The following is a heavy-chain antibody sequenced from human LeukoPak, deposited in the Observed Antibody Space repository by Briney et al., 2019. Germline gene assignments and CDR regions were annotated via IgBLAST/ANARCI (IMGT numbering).Heavy chain of an antibody. CDR3: AREPTYDILTTDAFDI. D-gene: IGHD3-9*01. Sequence: PGGSLRLSCAASGFIFSNFEMNWARQAPGKGLEWVAYISSSGSSGITIDYADSVKGRFTISRDDAKYSVNLQMTSLRVEDTAVYYCAREPTYDILTTDAFDIWGQGTMVTVSP. CDR2: ISSSGSSGITI. J-gene: IGHJ3*02. CDR1: GFIFSNFE. V-gene: IGHV3-48*03.